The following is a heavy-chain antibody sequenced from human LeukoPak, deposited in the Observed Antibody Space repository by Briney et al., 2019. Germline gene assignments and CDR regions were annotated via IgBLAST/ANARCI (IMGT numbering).Heavy chain of an antibody. J-gene: IGHJ6*03. CDR1: GYTFTSYG. CDR2: ISAYNGNT. CDR3: ARGIPIVVVPAATRDYYYYYYMDV. Sequence: ASVKVSCKASGYTFTSYGISWVRQAPGQGLEWMGWISAYNGNTNYAQKLQGRVTMTTDTSTSTDYMELRSLRSDDTAVYYCARGIPIVVVPAATRDYYYYYYMDVWGKGTTVTVSS. D-gene: IGHD2-2*01. V-gene: IGHV1-18*01.